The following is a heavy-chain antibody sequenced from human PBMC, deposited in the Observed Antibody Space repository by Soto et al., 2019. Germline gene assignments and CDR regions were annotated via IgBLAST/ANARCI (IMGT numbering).Heavy chain of an antibody. CDR3: ARDNDRPQLGGNYYYILDV. V-gene: IGHV1-69*12. D-gene: IGHD1-1*01. CDR1: GGTFRNSA. J-gene: IGHJ6*02. Sequence: QVQLEQSGAEVKKPGSSVKVSCKASGGTFRNSAISWVRQAPGQGLEWMGGIMPIFRTPDYAHKFQGRATITADESTSTAYMELSGLRSDDTAVYYCARDNDRPQLGGNYYYILDVWGHGTTVTVSS. CDR2: IMPIFRTP.